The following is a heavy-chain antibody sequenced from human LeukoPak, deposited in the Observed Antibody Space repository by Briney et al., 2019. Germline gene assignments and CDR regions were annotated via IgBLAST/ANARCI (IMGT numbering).Heavy chain of an antibody. V-gene: IGHV4-34*01. CDR1: GGYFSGYY. D-gene: IGHD1-1*01. J-gene: IGHJ6*03. Sequence: SETLSLTCAVYGGYFSGYYWSWIRQPPGKGLEWIGEINHSGSTNYNPSLKSRVTISVDTSKNQFSLKLSSVTAADTALYYCARGTTGTTPAYYYYMDVWGKGTTVTVSS. CDR2: INHSGST. CDR3: ARGTTGTTPAYYYYMDV.